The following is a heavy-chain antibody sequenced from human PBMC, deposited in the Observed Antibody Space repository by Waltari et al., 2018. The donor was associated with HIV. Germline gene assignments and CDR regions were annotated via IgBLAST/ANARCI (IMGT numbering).Heavy chain of an antibody. V-gene: IGHV3-48*01. J-gene: IGHJ4*02. D-gene: IGHD6-13*01. CDR1: GFSFGRFG. CDR3: AKDKGYSSSWNFDY. CDR2: ISSSSSTI. Sequence: EVQLVESGGGLGQPGGSLRLSCAPSGFSFGRFGMHWVRQAPGKGLEWLAYISSSSSTIYYADSVRGRFTVSRDNAKKSLYLQMNSLRAEDTAVYYCAKDKGYSSSWNFDYWGQGTLVTVSS.